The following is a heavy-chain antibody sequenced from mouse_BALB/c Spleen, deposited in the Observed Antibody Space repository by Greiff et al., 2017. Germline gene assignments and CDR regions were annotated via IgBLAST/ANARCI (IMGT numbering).Heavy chain of an antibody. Sequence: SEPGLVKPGASVKIPCRASGYTFTDYKMAWVKQSHGKSLEWIGDINPNNGGTIYNQKFKGKATLTVDKSSSTAYMELRSLTSEDTAVYYCARDRYGAMDYWGQGTSVTVSS. CDR1: GYTFTDYK. J-gene: IGHJ4*01. D-gene: IGHD2-14*01. CDR2: INPNNGGT. V-gene: IGHV1-18*01. CDR3: ARDRYGAMDY.